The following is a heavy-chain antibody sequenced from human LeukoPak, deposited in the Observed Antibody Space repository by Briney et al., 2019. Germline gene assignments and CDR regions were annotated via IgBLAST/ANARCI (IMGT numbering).Heavy chain of an antibody. CDR1: GGSISSYY. CDR3: ARDGGLLGYYYYGMDV. D-gene: IGHD3-16*01. CDR2: IYYSGST. Sequence: SETLSLTCTVSGGSISSYYWSWIRQPPGKGLEWIGYIYYSGSTIYNPSFKSRVTISVDTSKNQFSLKLSSVTAADTAVYYCARDGGLLGYYYYGMDVWGQGTTVTVSS. J-gene: IGHJ6*02. V-gene: IGHV4-59*01.